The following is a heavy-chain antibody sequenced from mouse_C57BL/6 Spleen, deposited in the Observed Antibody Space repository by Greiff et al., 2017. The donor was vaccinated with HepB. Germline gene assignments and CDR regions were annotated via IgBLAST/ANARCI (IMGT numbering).Heavy chain of an antibody. CDR3: ARAYGSSSGNYFDY. CDR1: GYSFTDYN. Sequence: VQLKESGPELVKPGASVKISCKASGYSFTDYNMNWVKQSNGKSLEWIGVINPNYGTTSYNQKFKGKATLTVDQSSSTAYMQLNSLTSEDSAVYYCARAYGSSSGNYFDYWGQGTTLTVSS. D-gene: IGHD1-1*01. CDR2: INPNYGTT. J-gene: IGHJ2*01. V-gene: IGHV1-39*01.